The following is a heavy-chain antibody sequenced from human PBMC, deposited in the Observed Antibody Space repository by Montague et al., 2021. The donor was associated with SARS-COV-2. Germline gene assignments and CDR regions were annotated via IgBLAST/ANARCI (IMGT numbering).Heavy chain of an antibody. J-gene: IGHJ4*02. CDR2: IYYSGIT. D-gene: IGHD6-13*01. CDR1: GDSISGFY. V-gene: IGHV4-59*13. Sequence: SETLSLTCTVSGDSISGFYWNWIRQPPGKGLEWIGKIYYSGITNYNPSLKSRVTTSVDTSKNQFSLKLISVTAADTALYYCARGVVAAPDTSDYWGQGTLVTVSS. CDR3: ARGVVAAPDTSDY.